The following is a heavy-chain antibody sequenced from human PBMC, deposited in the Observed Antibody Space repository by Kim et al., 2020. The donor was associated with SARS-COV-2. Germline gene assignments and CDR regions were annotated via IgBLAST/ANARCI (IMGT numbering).Heavy chain of an antibody. J-gene: IGHJ6*02. CDR1: GCSISSSSYY. CDR3: ARPDTAMVKGSYYGMDV. V-gene: IGHV4-39*01. Sequence: SETLSLTCTVSGCSISSSSYYWGWIRQPPGKGLEWIGSNYYSGSTYYNPSLKSRVTISVDTSKNQFSLKLSSVTAADTAVYYCARPDTAMVKGSYYGMDVWGQGTTVTVSS. CDR2: NYYSGST. D-gene: IGHD5-18*01.